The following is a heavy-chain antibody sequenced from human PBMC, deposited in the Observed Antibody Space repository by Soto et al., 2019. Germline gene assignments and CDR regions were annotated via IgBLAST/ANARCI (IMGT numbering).Heavy chain of an antibody. V-gene: IGHV4-38-2*02. J-gene: IGHJ4*02. D-gene: IGHD1-26*01. CDR1: GYSISIGNY. Sequence: PSETLSLTCPVSGYSISIGNYWGWIWQPPGKRLEWIGSIYQSGSTYYNPSLRSRATILVDTSKNQFSLKLGSVTAADTAVYYCARVLGAPLYYFDYWGQGILVTVSS. CDR2: IYQSGST. CDR3: ARVLGAPLYYFDY.